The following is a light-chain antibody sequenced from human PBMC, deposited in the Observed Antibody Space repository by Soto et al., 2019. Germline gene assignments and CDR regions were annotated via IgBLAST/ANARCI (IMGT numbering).Light chain of an antibody. CDR1: QSVSSN. CDR3: QQRSNWIT. CDR2: DAS. Sequence: EIVVTQSPATLSLSPGERATLSCRASQSVSSNLAWYRQKLGQAPRVLIYDASNRATGIPARFSGSGSGTDFTLTISSLEPEDFAVYYCQQRSNWITFGQGTRLEIK. V-gene: IGKV3-11*01. J-gene: IGKJ5*01.